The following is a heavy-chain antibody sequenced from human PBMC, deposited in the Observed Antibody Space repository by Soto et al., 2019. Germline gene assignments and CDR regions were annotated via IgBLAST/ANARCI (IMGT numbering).Heavy chain of an antibody. D-gene: IGHD3-16*02. CDR2: ISAYNGNT. J-gene: IGHJ5*02. CDR1: GYTFTSYG. V-gene: IGHV1-18*01. Sequence: ASVKVSCKASGYTFTSYGISWVRQAPGQGLEWMGWISAYNGNTNYAQKLQGRVTMTTDTSTSTAYMELRSLRSDDTAAYYCARMITFGGVIVRGNWFDPWGQGTPVTVSS. CDR3: ARMITFGGVIVRGNWFDP.